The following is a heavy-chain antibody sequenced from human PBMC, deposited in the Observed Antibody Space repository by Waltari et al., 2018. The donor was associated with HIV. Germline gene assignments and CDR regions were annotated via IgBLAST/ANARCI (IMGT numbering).Heavy chain of an antibody. CDR3: ARDWDIDTVCMDV. CDR2: LFDSGNS. V-gene: IGHV4-39*07. Sequence: QLKLQESGPGLVKPSETLSLICTVSGGCVSRSSYFWGWIRQPPGKGLEWIGSLFDSGNSYYKPSLNSRANISVDTSKMQLSLISPSVTAADTAVYFCARDWDIDTVCMDVWGQGTTVTVSS. CDR1: GGCVSRSSYF. D-gene: IGHD2-8*01. J-gene: IGHJ6*02.